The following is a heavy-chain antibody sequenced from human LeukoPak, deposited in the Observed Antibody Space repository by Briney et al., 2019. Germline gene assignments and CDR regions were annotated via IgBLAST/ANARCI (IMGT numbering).Heavy chain of an antibody. J-gene: IGHJ4*02. Sequence: GGSLRLSCEASGFTFSSYAMSWVRQAPGKGLEWVSAISDSGDTTYYADSVKGRFTISRDNSKNTLYLQLNSLGAEDTAIYYCAKDARRSDGWYFFDHWGQGALVTVSS. V-gene: IGHV3-23*01. D-gene: IGHD6-19*01. CDR1: GFTFSSYA. CDR3: AKDARRSDGWYFFDH. CDR2: ISDSGDTT.